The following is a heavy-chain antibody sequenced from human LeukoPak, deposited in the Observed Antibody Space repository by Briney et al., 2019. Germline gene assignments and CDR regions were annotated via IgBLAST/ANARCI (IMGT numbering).Heavy chain of an antibody. CDR1: GGSFTGYY. V-gene: IGHV4-34*01. CDR3: ARDRILTGYYYNAFDI. J-gene: IGHJ3*02. CDR2: INHSGST. Sequence: SETLSLTCAVYGGSFTGYYWSWIRQPPGKGLDWIGEINHSGSTNYTPSLKSRVTISVDTSKNQFSLKLSSVTAADTAVYYCARDRILTGYYYNAFDIWGQGTMVTVSS. D-gene: IGHD3-9*01.